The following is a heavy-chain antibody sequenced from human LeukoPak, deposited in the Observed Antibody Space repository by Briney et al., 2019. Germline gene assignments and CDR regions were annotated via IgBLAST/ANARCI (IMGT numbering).Heavy chain of an antibody. V-gene: IGHV1-18*01. CDR1: GYTFISYG. Sequence: ASVKVSCKASGYTFISYGISWVRQAPGQGLEGMGWISAYNGNTNYAQKFQDRVTMTTDTSTSTAYMELRSLRSDDTAVYYCARSIFLVVPAAADYFDYWGQGTLVTVSS. J-gene: IGHJ4*02. CDR3: ARSIFLVVPAAADYFDY. D-gene: IGHD2-2*01. CDR2: ISAYNGNT.